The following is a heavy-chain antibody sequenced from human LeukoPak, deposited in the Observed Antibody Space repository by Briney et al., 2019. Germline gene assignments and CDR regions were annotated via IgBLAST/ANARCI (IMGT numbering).Heavy chain of an antibody. CDR1: GGSISSGGYY. Sequence: SQTLSLTCTVSGGSISSGGYYWSWIRQHPGKGLEWIGYIYYSGSTYYNPSLKSRVTISVDTSKNQFSLKLSSVTAADTAVYYCARVDVVVVAARPYYYGMDVWGQGTTVTVSS. V-gene: IGHV4-31*03. CDR3: ARVDVVVVAARPYYYGMDV. J-gene: IGHJ6*02. CDR2: IYYSGST. D-gene: IGHD2-15*01.